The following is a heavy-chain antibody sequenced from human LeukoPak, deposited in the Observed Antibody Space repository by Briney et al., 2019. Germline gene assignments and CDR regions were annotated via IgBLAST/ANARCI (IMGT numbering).Heavy chain of an antibody. CDR2: FDPEDGET. CDR1: GYTLTELS. Sequence: GASVKVSCKVSGYTLTELSMHWVRRAPGKGLEWMGGFDPEDGETIYAQKFQGRVTMTEDTSTDTAYMELSSLRSEDTAVYYCEGPFRKNNWFDPWGQGTLGTVSS. J-gene: IGHJ5*02. CDR3: EGPFRKNNWFDP. V-gene: IGHV1-24*01.